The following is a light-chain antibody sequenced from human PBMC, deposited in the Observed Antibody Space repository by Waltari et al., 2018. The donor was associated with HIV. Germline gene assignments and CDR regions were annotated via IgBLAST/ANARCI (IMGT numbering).Light chain of an antibody. V-gene: IGLV6-57*01. CDR3: QSYDSNNRGV. CDR1: SGNIATNY. Sequence: NFMLTQPHSVSESPGKTVTIPCTRSSGNIATNYVQWYQQRPGSSPTTLIYQDNQRPSGVPDRFSGSIDSSSNSASLTISGLETEDEADYYCQSYDSNNRGVFGGGTKMTVL. J-gene: IGLJ3*02. CDR2: QDN.